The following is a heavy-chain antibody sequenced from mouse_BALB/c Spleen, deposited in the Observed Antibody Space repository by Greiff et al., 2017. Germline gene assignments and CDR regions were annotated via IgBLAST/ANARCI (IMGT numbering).Heavy chain of an antibody. CDR3: AKTGTFPYWYFDV. J-gene: IGHJ1*01. CDR1: GDSITSGY. D-gene: IGHD4-1*01. CDR2: ISYSGST. Sequence: EVKLVESGPSLVKPSQTLSLTCSVTGDSITSGYWNWIRKFPGNKLEYMGYISYSGSTYYNPSLKSRISITRDTSKNQYYLQLNSVTTEDTATYYCAKTGTFPYWYFDVWGAGTTVTVSS. V-gene: IGHV3-8*02.